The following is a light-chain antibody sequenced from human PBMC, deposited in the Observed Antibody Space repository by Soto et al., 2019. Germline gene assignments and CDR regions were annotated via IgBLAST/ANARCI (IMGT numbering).Light chain of an antibody. CDR3: QQHSNWPPWT. Sequence: EVVLTQSPATLSLSPGERATLSCRASENVRTFVDWYQQKPGQAPRLLIHGASNRATGIPDRFSGSGSGTDFTLTISNLEPEDFAVYYCQQHSNWPPWTFGQGTRVEIQ. CDR2: GAS. J-gene: IGKJ1*01. V-gene: IGKV3-11*01. CDR1: ENVRTF.